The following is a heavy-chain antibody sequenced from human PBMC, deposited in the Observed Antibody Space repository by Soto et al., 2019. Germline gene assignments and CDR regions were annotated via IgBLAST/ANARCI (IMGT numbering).Heavy chain of an antibody. CDR2: IRSKANSDVT. CDR3: TTPSINYDILTNYFNY. Sequence: EVQLVESGGGLVQPGGSLKLSCAAYGFTFSGSAMHWVRQAPGKGLEWVGRIRSKANSDVTVYAASVKGRFTMSRDDSNNTAYLQMNSLKTEDTAVYYCTTPSINYDILTNYFNYWGQGALVTVSS. V-gene: IGHV3-73*02. D-gene: IGHD3-9*01. CDR1: GFTFSGSA. J-gene: IGHJ4*02.